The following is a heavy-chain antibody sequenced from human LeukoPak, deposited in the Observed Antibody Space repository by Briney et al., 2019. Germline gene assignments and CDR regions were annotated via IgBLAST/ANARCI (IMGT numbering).Heavy chain of an antibody. CDR1: GLTFSDYY. CDR2: ITSGSTI. D-gene: IGHD5-18*01. Sequence: GGSLRLSCAASGLTFSDYYMSWIRQAPGKGLEWVSYITSGSTISYADSVKGRFTICRDNAKNSLYLQMNSLRAEDTAVYYCARGGYSYGWYFDYWGQGTLVTVSS. J-gene: IGHJ4*02. CDR3: ARGGYSYGWYFDY. V-gene: IGHV3-11*01.